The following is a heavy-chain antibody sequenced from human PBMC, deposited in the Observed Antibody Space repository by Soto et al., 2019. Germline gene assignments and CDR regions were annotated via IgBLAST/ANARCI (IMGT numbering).Heavy chain of an antibody. J-gene: IGHJ4*02. CDR3: ARGVGISGYLFDY. CDR1: GYTFSDYY. D-gene: IGHD3-22*01. CDR2: ISPKSGGA. Sequence: VKVSCKAGGYTFSDYYIQWVRQAPGQGLEYMGWISPKSGGAAYAQKFQGRVTITADESTSTAYMELSSLRSEDTAVYYCARGVGISGYLFDYWGQGTLVTVSS. V-gene: IGHV1-2*02.